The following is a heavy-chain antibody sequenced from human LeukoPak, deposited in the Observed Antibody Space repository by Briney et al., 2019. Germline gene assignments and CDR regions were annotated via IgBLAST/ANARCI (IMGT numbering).Heavy chain of an antibody. V-gene: IGHV3-64*01. CDR2: ISSNGGST. D-gene: IGHD6-6*01. CDR1: GFAFSSYA. J-gene: IGHJ4*02. Sequence: GGSLRLSCAASGFAFSSYAMHWVRQAPGKGLEYVSAISSNGGSTYYANSVKGRFTISRDNSKNTLYLQMGSLRAEDMAVYYCARGIAARLYYFDYWGQGTLVTVSS. CDR3: ARGIAARLYYFDY.